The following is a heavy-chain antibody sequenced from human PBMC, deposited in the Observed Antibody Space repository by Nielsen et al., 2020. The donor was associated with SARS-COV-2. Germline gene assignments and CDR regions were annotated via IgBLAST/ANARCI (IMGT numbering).Heavy chain of an antibody. D-gene: IGHD5-18*01. V-gene: IGHV4-30-4*01. Sequence: WIRQPPGKGLEWIGYIYYSGSTYYNPSLKSRVTISVDTSKNQFSLKLSSVTAADTALYYCARDVPRGVELWSYNWFDPWGQGTLVTVSS. J-gene: IGHJ5*02. CDR3: ARDVPRGVELWSYNWFDP. CDR2: IYYSGST.